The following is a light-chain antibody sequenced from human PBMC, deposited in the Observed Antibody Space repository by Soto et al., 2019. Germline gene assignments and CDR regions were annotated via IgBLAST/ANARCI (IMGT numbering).Light chain of an antibody. V-gene: IGKV1-5*01. CDR2: DAS. CDR1: QSISSW. Sequence: DIQMTQSPFTLSASVGDRVTITCRASQSISSWLAWYQQKPGKAPKLLIYDASSLESGVPSRFSGSGSGTEFTLTISSLQPDDFATYYCQQYNSSPLTFGGGTKVEIK. J-gene: IGKJ4*01. CDR3: QQYNSSPLT.